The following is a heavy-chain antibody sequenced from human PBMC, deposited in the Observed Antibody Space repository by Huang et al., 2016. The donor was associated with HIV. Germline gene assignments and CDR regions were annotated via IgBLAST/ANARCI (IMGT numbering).Heavy chain of an antibody. CDR1: GDSVSSHY. CDR3: VRDQGRLAVGGIDNWFDP. J-gene: IGHJ5*02. Sequence: QVRLQESGPGLVKPSETLSLSCTVSGDSVSSHYWGWIRHPPGKGLEWIGTVYDSGTTKYNPRLKSRITISVDTSKNGFSLKITSVSAADTAMYFCVRDQGRLAVGGIDNWFDPWGQGALVTVSS. V-gene: IGHV4-59*02. CDR2: VYDSGTT. D-gene: IGHD6-19*01.